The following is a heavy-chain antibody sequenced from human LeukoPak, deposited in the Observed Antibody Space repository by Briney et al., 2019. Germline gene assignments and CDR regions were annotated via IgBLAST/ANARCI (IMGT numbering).Heavy chain of an antibody. J-gene: IGHJ6*02. CDR1: GFTFSSYG. D-gene: IGHD3-9*01. V-gene: IGHV3-30*03. CDR3: ARDRLAGYCNYGLDV. Sequence: GGSLRLSCAASGFTFSSYGMHWVRQAPAKGLEGVAVISYDGSNKYYADSAKGRFTISRDNSKNTLYLQMNSLRAEDTAVYYCARDRLAGYCNYGLDVWGQGTTVTVSS. CDR2: ISYDGSNK.